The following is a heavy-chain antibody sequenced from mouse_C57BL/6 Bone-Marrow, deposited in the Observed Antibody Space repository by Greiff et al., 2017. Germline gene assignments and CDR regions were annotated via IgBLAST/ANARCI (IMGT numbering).Heavy chain of an antibody. CDR3: ARKGQLRLSFAY. J-gene: IGHJ3*01. CDR1: GYTFTSYW. Sequence: VQLQQPGAELVMPGASVKLSCKASGYTFTSYWMPWVKQRPGQGLEWIGEIDPSDSYTNYNQKFKGKSTLTVDKSSSTAYMQLSSLTSEDSAVYYCARKGQLRLSFAYWGQGTLVTVSA. V-gene: IGHV1-69*01. D-gene: IGHD3-2*02. CDR2: IDPSDSYT.